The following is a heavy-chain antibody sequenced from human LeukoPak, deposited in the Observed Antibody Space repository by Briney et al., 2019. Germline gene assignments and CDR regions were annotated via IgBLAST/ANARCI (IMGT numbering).Heavy chain of an antibody. CDR2: IYYTGST. J-gene: IGHJ4*02. Sequence: SETLSLTCTVSGGSVSSGTYYWTWIRQSPGKGLEWIGYIYYTGSTEYNPSPKSRVSISVDPFKNQFSLELSAVSAADTAMYYCAGAPNTAYFDFWGQGTQATVSS. CDR1: GGSVSSGTYY. CDR3: AGAPNTAYFDF. V-gene: IGHV4-61*01.